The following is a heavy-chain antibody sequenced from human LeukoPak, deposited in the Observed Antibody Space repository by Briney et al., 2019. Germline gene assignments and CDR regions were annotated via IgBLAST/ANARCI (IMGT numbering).Heavy chain of an antibody. CDR3: ARVRSGYTYNWFDP. CDR1: GYTFTSHD. J-gene: IGHJ5*02. CDR2: MNPNSGNT. D-gene: IGHD3-3*01. V-gene: IGHV1-8*03. Sequence: GASVTVSCKDSGYTFTSHDINWVRQATGQGLEWMGWMNPNSGNTGYAQKFQGRVTITRNTSISTAYMELSSLRSEDTAVYYCARVRSGYTYNWFDPWGQGTLVTVSS.